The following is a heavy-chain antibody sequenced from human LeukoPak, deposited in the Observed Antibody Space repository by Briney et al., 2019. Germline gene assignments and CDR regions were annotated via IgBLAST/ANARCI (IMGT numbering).Heavy chain of an antibody. CDR2: IHYTGRT. D-gene: IGHD3-16*01. V-gene: IGHV4-38-2*01. Sequence: SETLSLTCAVSDYSITSGYYWGWIRQSPGKGLEWIGSIHYTGRTDYIPSLKSRVTISLQPSKNQFSLNLSSVAAADTAVYYCARGSGDFIWGTKGYVFDYWGQGTLVTVSS. CDR1: DYSITSGYY. CDR3: ARGSGDFIWGTKGYVFDY. J-gene: IGHJ4*02.